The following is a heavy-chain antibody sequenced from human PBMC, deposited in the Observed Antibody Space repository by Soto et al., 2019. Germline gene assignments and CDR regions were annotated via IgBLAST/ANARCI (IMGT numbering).Heavy chain of an antibody. CDR2: IYHSGST. D-gene: IGHD6-13*01. CDR3: ARGPSSSWYFDC. J-gene: IGHJ4*02. Sequence: QVHLLESGPGLVKPSGTLSLTCAVSGDSISSNNWWSWVRQPPGKGLEWIGEIYHSGSTTYTPSLKSRVTISVDKSKNLFSLTLSSVTAADTAVYYCARGPSSSWYFDCWGQGTLVTVSS. V-gene: IGHV4-4*02. CDR1: GDSISSNNW.